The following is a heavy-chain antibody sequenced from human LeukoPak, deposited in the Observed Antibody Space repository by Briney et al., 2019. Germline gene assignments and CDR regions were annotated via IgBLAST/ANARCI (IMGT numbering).Heavy chain of an antibody. CDR2: ISYSGST. J-gene: IGHJ6*02. CDR1: GFTFSNYA. V-gene: IGHV3-23*01. D-gene: IGHD6-13*01. CDR3: AKSPGGAGIAYGLDV. Sequence: GGSLRLSCAASGFTFSNYALSWVRQAPGKGLEGVSCISYSGSTHYTDSVKGRFTISRDNPKNTLYLKMNSLRAEDTAVYYCAKSPGGAGIAYGLDVWGQGTTVTVSS.